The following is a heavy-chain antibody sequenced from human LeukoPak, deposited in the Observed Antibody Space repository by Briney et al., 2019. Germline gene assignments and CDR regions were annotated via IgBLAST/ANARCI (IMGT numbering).Heavy chain of an antibody. CDR1: GGSFSGYY. Sequence: SETLSLTCAVYGGSFSGYYWSWIRQPPGKGLEWIGEINHSGSTNYNPSLKSRVTISVATSKNQSSLKLSSVTAADTAVYYGARVRSGSYLSVVDYWGQGTLVTVSS. J-gene: IGHJ4*02. V-gene: IGHV4-34*01. CDR2: INHSGST. CDR3: ARVRSGSYLSVVDY. D-gene: IGHD1-26*01.